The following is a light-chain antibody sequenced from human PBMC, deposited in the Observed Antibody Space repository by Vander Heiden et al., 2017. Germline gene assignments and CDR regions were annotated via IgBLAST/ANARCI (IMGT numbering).Light chain of an antibody. CDR1: NANSGNNY. Sequence: QSVLTQPPSVSAAPGHKVTNSSSRSNANSGNNYVAWYQQLPGTAPNVLIYDNKKRPSGIPARFSGSKSGTSATLGITGLQTGDEADDYCGTWDSSLSAFYVFGTGTKVTVL. J-gene: IGLJ1*01. CDR3: GTWDSSLSAFYV. CDR2: DNK. V-gene: IGLV1-51*01.